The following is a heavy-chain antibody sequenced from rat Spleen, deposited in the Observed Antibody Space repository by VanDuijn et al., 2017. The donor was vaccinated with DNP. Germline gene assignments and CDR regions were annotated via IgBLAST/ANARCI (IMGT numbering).Heavy chain of an antibody. D-gene: IGHD1-12*02. J-gene: IGHJ2*01. V-gene: IGHV5-31*01. Sequence: EVQLVESGGDLVQPGRSLKLSCVASGFTFNNYWMTWIRQVPGKGLEWVASITSSGGSTYYPDSVKGRFTISRDNAKNTLYLQMNSLRSEDTATSYCVRAPPDGIYYSALHYCGKGVMVTVSS. CDR1: GFTFNNYW. CDR2: ITSSGGST. CDR3: VRAPPDGIYYSALHY.